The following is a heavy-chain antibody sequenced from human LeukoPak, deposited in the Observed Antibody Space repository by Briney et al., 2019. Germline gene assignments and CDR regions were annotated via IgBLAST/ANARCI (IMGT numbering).Heavy chain of an antibody. CDR1: GGSISSGDYY. CDR2: IYYSGST. V-gene: IGHV4-30-4*01. J-gene: IGHJ4*02. CDR3: ARITYSSSWYFDY. D-gene: IGHD6-13*01. Sequence: SQTLSLTCTVSGGSISSGDYYWSWIRQPPGKGLEWIGYIYYSGSTNYNPSLKSRVTISVDTSKNQFSLKLSSVTAADTAVYYCARITYSSSWYFDYWGQGTLVTVSS.